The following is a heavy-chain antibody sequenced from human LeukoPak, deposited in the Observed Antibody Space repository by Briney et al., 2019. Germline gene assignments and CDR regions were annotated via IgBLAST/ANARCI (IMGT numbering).Heavy chain of an antibody. J-gene: IGHJ3*02. Sequence: PGGSLRLSCAASGFTFSNYWMTWVRRAPGKGLEWVANIRPDGSVIHYVDSVKGRFTISRDSAKNSLYLQMSSLRVEDTAVYYCARGSPFEATDAFDIWGQGTMVTVSS. V-gene: IGHV3-7*01. CDR2: IRPDGSVI. D-gene: IGHD5-12*01. CDR3: ARGSPFEATDAFDI. CDR1: GFTFSNYW.